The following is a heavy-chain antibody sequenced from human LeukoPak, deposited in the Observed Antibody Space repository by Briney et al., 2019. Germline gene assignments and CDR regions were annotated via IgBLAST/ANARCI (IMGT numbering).Heavy chain of an antibody. CDR3: ARVLKGRAPFDY. J-gene: IGHJ4*02. CDR1: RGSISHFY. CDR2: IYYSGST. V-gene: IGHV4-59*08. Sequence: SETLSLTCTVSRGSISHFYWSWIRQPPGKGLEWIGYIYYSGSTNYNPTLKSRVTISVDTSKNQFSLKLSSVTAADTAVYYCARVLKGRAPFDYWGQGTLVTVSS.